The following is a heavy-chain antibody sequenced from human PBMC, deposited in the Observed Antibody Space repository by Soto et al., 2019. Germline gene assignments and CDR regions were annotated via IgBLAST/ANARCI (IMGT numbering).Heavy chain of an antibody. CDR1: GFTFSAYA. D-gene: IGHD1-1*01. CDR2: IHGGGGAT. J-gene: IGHJ2*01. Sequence: EVQLLASGGGLVQPGGSLRLSCAASGFTFSAYAMGWVHQAPGKGLEWVSTIHGGGGATHYADSVKGRFTISRADSKTALYAQMNSLRAEGTAVYYCAKFEGHPLEYWYLDFWGRGTLVTVSS. V-gene: IGHV3-23*01. CDR3: AKFEGHPLEYWYLDF.